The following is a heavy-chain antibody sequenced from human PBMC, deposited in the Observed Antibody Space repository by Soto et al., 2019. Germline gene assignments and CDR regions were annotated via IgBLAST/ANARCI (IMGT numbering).Heavy chain of an antibody. CDR1: GFTFSSQW. Sequence: EVQLVESGGGLVQPGGSLRLSCAASGFTFSSQWLHWVRQAPGKGLVWISRINNDGTSTNYADSVKGRFTVSRDNAKKTLSLQMISLRAEDTAVYYCASWRGGYTYGLDHWGQGTPVTVSS. J-gene: IGHJ4*02. CDR3: ASWRGGYTYGLDH. V-gene: IGHV3-74*01. D-gene: IGHD5-18*01. CDR2: INNDGTST.